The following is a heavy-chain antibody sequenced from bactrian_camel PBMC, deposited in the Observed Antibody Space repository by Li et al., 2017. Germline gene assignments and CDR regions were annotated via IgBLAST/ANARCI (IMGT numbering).Heavy chain of an antibody. CDR2: IAAGSGRT. V-gene: IGHV3S1*01. D-gene: IGHD3*01. CDR3: NTRLRIGLCDCYSGSCPQSDY. Sequence: QVQLVESGGGSVQAGGSLRLSCAASGYMHNIGCMAWFRQAPGNGREGVATIAAGSGRTYYSESVKGRFTISRDNAKNTLYLQMNSLKPDDTAMYYCNTRLRIGLCDCYSGSCPQSDYWGQGTQVTVS. J-gene: IGHJ4*01. CDR1: GYMHNIGC.